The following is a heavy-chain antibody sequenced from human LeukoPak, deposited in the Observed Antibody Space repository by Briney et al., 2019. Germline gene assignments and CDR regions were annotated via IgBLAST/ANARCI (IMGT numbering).Heavy chain of an antibody. CDR3: ARDGLVRYFDY. D-gene: IGHD6-6*01. Sequence: PSETLSLTCTVSGGSISSGSYYWSWIRQPAGKGLERIGRIYTSGSTNYNPSLKSRVTISVDTSKNQFSLKLSSVTAADTAVYYCARDGLVRYFDYWGQGTLVTVSS. CDR1: GGSISSGSYY. J-gene: IGHJ4*02. V-gene: IGHV4-61*02. CDR2: IYTSGST.